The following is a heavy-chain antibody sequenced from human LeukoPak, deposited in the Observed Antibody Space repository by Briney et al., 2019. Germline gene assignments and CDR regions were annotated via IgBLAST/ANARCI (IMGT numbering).Heavy chain of an antibody. CDR3: ARAGSLGELSLRSLYYYYYYMDV. CDR1: GYTFTSYG. D-gene: IGHD3-16*02. CDR2: ISAYNGNT. Sequence: ASVKVSCKASGYTFTSYGISWVRQAPGQGLEWMGWISAYNGNTNYAQKLQGRVTMTTDTSTSTVYMELSSLRSEDTAVYYCARAGSLGELSLRSLYYYYYYMDVWGKGTTVTVSS. V-gene: IGHV1-18*01. J-gene: IGHJ6*03.